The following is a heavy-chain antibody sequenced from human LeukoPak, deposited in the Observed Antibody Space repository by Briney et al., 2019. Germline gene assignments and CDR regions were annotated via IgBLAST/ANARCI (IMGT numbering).Heavy chain of an antibody. CDR2: IRGDNGNT. Sequence: ASVKVSCKASGYTFSNYGISWVRQAPGQGLEWVGWIRGDNGNTNYAQKFQGRVTMTRNTSISTAYMELSSLRSEDTAVYYCARGLGRTAMVTRGGVRFDYWGQGTLVTVSS. J-gene: IGHJ4*02. D-gene: IGHD5-18*01. CDR3: ARGLGRTAMVTRGGVRFDY. CDR1: GYTFSNYG. V-gene: IGHV1-18*01.